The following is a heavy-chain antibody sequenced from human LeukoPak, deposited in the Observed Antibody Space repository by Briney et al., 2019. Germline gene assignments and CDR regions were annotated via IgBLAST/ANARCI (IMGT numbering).Heavy chain of an antibody. D-gene: IGHD1-26*01. J-gene: IGHJ6*02. V-gene: IGHV1-2*02. CDR3: ARDSGVAPIDMDV. CDR2: INPNSGGT. CDR1: GYTFTGYY. Sequence: ASVKVSCKASGYTFTGYYMHWVRQAPGQGLEWMGWINPNSGGTNYAQKFQGRVTMTRDTSTSTAYMELRSLRSDDTAVYYCARDSGVAPIDMDVWGQGTTVTVSS.